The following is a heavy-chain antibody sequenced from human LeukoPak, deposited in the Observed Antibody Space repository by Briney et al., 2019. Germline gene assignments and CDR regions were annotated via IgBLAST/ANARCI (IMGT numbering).Heavy chain of an antibody. CDR2: INHSGST. CDR3: ARALRSGCYFDY. J-gene: IGHJ4*02. V-gene: IGHV4-34*01. Sequence: SETLSLTCAVYGGSFSGYYWSWIRQPPGKGLEWIGEINHSGSTNYNPSLKSRVTISVDTSKNRFSLKLSSVTAADTAVYYCARALRSGCYFDYWGQGTLVTVSS. CDR1: GGSFSGYY. D-gene: IGHD3-22*01.